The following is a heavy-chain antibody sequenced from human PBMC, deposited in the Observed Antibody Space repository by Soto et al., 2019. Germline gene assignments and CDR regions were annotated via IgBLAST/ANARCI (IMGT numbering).Heavy chain of an antibody. J-gene: IGHJ4*02. CDR1: GFSFATYA. Sequence: PGGSLRLSCEASGFSFATYAMTWIRQAPGKGLEWVSTIAYNGDTYYADSVRGRFTIPRDNSRNTLTLQMTYLRGEDTAVYFCAKTRGVKVTGLTRTFDCWGPGTLVTVSS. CDR3: AKTRGVKVTGLTRTFDC. CDR2: IAYNGDT. D-gene: IGHD2-8*01. V-gene: IGHV3-23*01.